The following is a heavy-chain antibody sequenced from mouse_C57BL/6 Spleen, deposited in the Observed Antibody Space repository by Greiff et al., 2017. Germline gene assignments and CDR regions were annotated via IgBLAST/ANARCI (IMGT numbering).Heavy chain of an antibody. J-gene: IGHJ1*03. D-gene: IGHD1-1*02. CDR1: GYAFSSYW. CDR3: ASGGGGSYVRYWYFDV. CDR2: IYPGDGDT. V-gene: IGHV1-80*01. Sequence: VQLQQSGAELVKPGASVTISCKASGYAFSSYWMNWVKQRPGQGLEWIGQIYPGDGDTNYNGKFKGKATLTADKSSSTAYMQLSRLPSEGPAVYFCASGGGGSYVRYWYFDVWGTGTTVTVSS.